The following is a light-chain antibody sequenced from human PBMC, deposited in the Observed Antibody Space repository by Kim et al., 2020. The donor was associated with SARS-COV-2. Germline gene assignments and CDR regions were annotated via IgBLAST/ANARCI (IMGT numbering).Light chain of an antibody. J-gene: IGKJ2*01. V-gene: IGKV3-15*01. CDR2: AAS. CDR3: QQYHIALYA. CDR1: QIVFSN. Sequence: SVPPAERASPACRASQIVFSNLAWYQQKPGQPPRLLIYAASTRAPGIPGRFSGSGSGTEFTLTISSLESEDFAVYYWQQYHIALYAFGQGTKLEI.